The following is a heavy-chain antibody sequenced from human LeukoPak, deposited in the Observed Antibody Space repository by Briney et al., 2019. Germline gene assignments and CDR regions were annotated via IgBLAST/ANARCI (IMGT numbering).Heavy chain of an antibody. V-gene: IGHV3-21*01. CDR1: GFTFSSYS. D-gene: IGHD3-3*01. CDR3: ARAPSDYDFWSGSYYYYMDV. J-gene: IGHJ6*03. CDR2: IRSSSSYI. Sequence: GGSLRLSCAASGFTFSSYSMNWVRQAPGKGLEWVSSIRSSSSYIYYADSVKGRFTISRDNAKNSPYLQMNSLRAEDTAVYYCARAPSDYDFWSGSYYYYMDVWGKGTTVTVSS.